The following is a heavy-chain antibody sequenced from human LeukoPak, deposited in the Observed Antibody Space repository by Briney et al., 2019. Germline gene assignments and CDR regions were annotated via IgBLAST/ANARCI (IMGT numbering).Heavy chain of an antibody. V-gene: IGHV3-15*01. CDR1: GFTFSIAW. CDR2: IKSKTDGGTT. D-gene: IGHD3-10*01. Sequence: PGGSLRLSCEASGFTFSIAWMTWVRQAPGKGLEWVGRIKSKTDGGTTDYAAPVKGRFTISRDDSKNTLYLQMNSLKTEDTAVYYCTRAPRITMVRWSWGNWFDPWGQGTLVTVSS. J-gene: IGHJ5*02. CDR3: TRAPRITMVRWSWGNWFDP.